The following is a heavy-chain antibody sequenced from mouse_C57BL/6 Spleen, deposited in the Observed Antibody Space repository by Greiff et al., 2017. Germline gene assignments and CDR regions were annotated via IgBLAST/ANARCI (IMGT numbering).Heavy chain of an antibody. J-gene: IGHJ4*01. V-gene: IGHV1-55*01. CDR2: IYPGSGST. Sequence: QVQLKQPGAELVKPGASVKMSCKASGYTFTSYWITWVKQRPGQGLEWIGDIYPGSGSTNYNEKFKSKATLTVDTSSSTAYMQLSSLTSEDSAVYYCARWEDYDAMDYWGQGTSVTVSS. D-gene: IGHD4-1*01. CDR1: GYTFTSYW. CDR3: ARWEDYDAMDY.